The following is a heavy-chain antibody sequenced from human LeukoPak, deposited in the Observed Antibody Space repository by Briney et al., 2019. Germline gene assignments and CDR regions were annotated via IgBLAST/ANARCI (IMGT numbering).Heavy chain of an antibody. Sequence: PGRSLRLFCAASGFTFSSYGMHWVRQAPGKGLEWVAVISYDGSNKYYADSVKGRFTISRDNSKNTLYLQMNSLRAEDTAVYYCAKWELVGRSGTTAVDYWGQGTLVTVSS. CDR1: GFTFSSYG. V-gene: IGHV3-30*18. CDR3: AKWELVGRSGTTAVDY. J-gene: IGHJ4*02. D-gene: IGHD1-1*01. CDR2: ISYDGSNK.